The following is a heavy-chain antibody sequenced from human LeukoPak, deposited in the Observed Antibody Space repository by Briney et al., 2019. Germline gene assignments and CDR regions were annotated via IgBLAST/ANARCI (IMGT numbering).Heavy chain of an antibody. Sequence: PSQTLSLTCTVSGVSISSGGYYWSWIRQHPGKGLEWIGYIYYSGSTYYNPSLKSRVTISVDTSKNQFSLRLSSVTAADTAVYYCARGYCSSTSCYAWNAFDIWGQGTMVTVSS. CDR1: GVSISSGGYY. CDR3: ARGYCSSTSCYAWNAFDI. D-gene: IGHD2-2*01. J-gene: IGHJ3*02. CDR2: IYYSGST. V-gene: IGHV4-31*03.